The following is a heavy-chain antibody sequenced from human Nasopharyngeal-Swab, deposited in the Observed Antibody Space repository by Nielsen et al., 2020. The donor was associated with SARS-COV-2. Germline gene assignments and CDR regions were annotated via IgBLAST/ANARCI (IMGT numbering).Heavy chain of an antibody. CDR2: MRSKDNDYAT. J-gene: IGHJ4*02. CDR3: TRAKDDSSGSLFDY. D-gene: IGHD3-22*01. V-gene: IGHV3-73*01. Sequence: GESLKISCTASGFIFSGSAMHWVRQASGKGLEWVGRMRSKDNDYATAYAVSVEGRFTVSRDDSKNTAYLHMNSLKTEDTAVYYCTRAKDDSSGSLFDYWGQGNLVTVSS. CDR1: GFIFSGSA.